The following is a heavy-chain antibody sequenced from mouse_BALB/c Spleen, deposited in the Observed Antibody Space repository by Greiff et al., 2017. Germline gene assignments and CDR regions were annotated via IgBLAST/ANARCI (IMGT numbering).Heavy chain of an antibody. V-gene: IGHV1-69*02. CDR3: ARWDWFAY. CDR2: IDPSDSYT. Sequence: VQLQQPGAELVKPGASVKLSCKASGYTFTSYWMHWVKQRPGQGLEWIGEIDPSDSYTNYNQKFKGKATLTVDKSSSTAYMQLSSLTSEDSAVYYCARWDWFAYWGQGTLVTVSA. CDR1: GYTFTSYW. D-gene: IGHD4-1*01. J-gene: IGHJ3*01.